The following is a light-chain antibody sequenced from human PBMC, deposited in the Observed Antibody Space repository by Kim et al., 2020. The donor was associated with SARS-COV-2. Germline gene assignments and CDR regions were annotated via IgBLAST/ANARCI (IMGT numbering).Light chain of an antibody. CDR2: RNN. Sequence: ELTQPPSASGSPGQTVTISCSGSNSNVRSNYVFWYQHLPGTAPELLIYRNNQRPSGVPDRFSGSKSGTSASLAISGLRSEDEAIYYCAAWDDSLSVVFGGGTQLTVL. CDR3: AAWDDSLSVV. CDR1: NSNVRSNY. V-gene: IGLV1-47*01. J-gene: IGLJ2*01.